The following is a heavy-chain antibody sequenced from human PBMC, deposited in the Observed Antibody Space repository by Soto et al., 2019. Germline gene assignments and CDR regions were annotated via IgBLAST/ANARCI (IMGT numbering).Heavy chain of an antibody. D-gene: IGHD3-16*02. CDR3: ATAYRYYGMAV. CDR2: ISHDGSNQ. J-gene: IGHJ6*02. CDR1: GFTFSTYG. V-gene: IGHV3-30*03. Sequence: QVQLVESGGGVVQPGRSLRLSCAASGFTFSTYGMHWVRQAPGKGLAWVAVISHDGSNQYYADSVKGRLTISRDNSKNPLYQHTTSHSAEDTSVYRCATAYRYYGMAVWGQGTTVTVSS.